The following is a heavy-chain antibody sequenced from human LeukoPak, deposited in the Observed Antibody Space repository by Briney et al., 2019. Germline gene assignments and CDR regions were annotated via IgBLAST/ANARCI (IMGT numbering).Heavy chain of an antibody. CDR1: GFTFTNYW. V-gene: IGHV5-51*01. D-gene: IGHD3-22*01. Sequence: GESLKISCKGSGFTFTNYWIGWVRQMPGKGLEWVAMMFPGDSDTRYSPSFQGQVTMLADKSISTAYLQWSSLEASDTAMYYCARLHDSSGYRDAFDIWGQGTMVTVSS. J-gene: IGHJ3*02. CDR3: ARLHDSSGYRDAFDI. CDR2: MFPGDSDT.